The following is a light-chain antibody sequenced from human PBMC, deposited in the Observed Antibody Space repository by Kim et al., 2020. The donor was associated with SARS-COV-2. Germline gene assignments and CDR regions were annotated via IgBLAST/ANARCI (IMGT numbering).Light chain of an antibody. CDR3: QSYDSNNHVV. CDR2: EDN. CDR1: VGNIASYY. J-gene: IGLJ2*01. Sequence: NFMLTQPHSVSESPGKTVTISCTRSVGNIASYYVQWYQQRPGSAPTTMIYEDNQRPSGVPDRFSGSIDSSANSASLTISRLKTEDEADYYCQSYDSNNHVVFGGGTQLTV. V-gene: IGLV6-57*04.